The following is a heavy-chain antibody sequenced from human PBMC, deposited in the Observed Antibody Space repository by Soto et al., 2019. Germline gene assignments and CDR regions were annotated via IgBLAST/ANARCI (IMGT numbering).Heavy chain of an antibody. CDR1: GFTFSSFG. D-gene: IGHD6-13*01. CDR2: ISGGGGGS. CDR3: AKDQLTAGGDYYYYYGMDV. J-gene: IGHJ6*02. V-gene: IGHV3-23*01. Sequence: GGSLRLSCAASGFTFSSFGMNWVRQAPGKGLEWVSSISGGGGGSYYADSVKGRFTISRDNSKNTLYLQMNSLRVEDTALYYCAKDQLTAGGDYYYYYGMDVWGRGTAVTVSS.